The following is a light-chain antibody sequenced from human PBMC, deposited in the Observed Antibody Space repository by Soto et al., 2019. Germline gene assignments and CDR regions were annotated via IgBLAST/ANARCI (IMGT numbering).Light chain of an antibody. V-gene: IGLV1-44*01. CDR1: SSNIGTYT. J-gene: IGLJ2*01. Sequence: QSVLTQPPSASGTPGQRVIISCSGSSSNIGTYTVNWYQHLPGTAPKLLIYSNNQRPSGVPDRFSGSKSGTSASLAISGLQSEDKADYYCAAWDDTLNGYVLFGGGTKVTVL. CDR3: AAWDDTLNGYVL. CDR2: SNN.